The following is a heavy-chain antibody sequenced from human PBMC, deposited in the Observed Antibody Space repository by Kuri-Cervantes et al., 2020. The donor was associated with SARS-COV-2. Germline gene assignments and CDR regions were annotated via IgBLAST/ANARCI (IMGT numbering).Heavy chain of an antibody. D-gene: IGHD2-21*01. J-gene: IGHJ6*03. CDR3: ARVAGEGPIYYYYMDV. Sequence: GGSLRLSCAASGFTFSSYGMHWVRQAPGKGLEWVAVISYDGSNKYYADSVKGRFTISRDSAKNSVYLQMNSLRGEDTAVYYCARVAGEGPIYYYYMDVWGKGTTVTVSS. CDR1: GFTFSSYG. V-gene: IGHV3-30*03. CDR2: ISYDGSNK.